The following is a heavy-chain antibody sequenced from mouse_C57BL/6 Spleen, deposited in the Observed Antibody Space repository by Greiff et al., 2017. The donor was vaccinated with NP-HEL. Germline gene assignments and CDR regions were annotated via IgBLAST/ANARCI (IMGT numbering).Heavy chain of an antibody. CDR3: ARGGYGSSYGFAY. CDR1: GFTFSDYG. Sequence: EVQLVESGGGLVKPGGSLKLSCAASGFTFSDYGMHWVRQAPEKGLEWVAYISSGSSTIYYADTVKGRFTISRDNAKNTLFLQMTSLRAEDTAMYYWARGGYGSSYGFAYWGQGTLVTVSA. J-gene: IGHJ3*01. D-gene: IGHD1-1*01. V-gene: IGHV5-17*01. CDR2: ISSGSSTI.